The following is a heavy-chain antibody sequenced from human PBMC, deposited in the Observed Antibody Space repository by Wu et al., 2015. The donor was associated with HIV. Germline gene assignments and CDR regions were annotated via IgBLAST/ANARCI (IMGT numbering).Heavy chain of an antibody. CDR3: ARGGVYGVNVGDYSYYYYIDV. Sequence: QVQLVQSGAEVKKTGSSVRVSCKASGGTLSSYAISWVRQAPGQGLEWMGGIILYFGQANYARKFQGRVTITADESTNTSYMELTSLTSEDTAVYYCARGGVYGVNVGDYSYYYYIDVWGKGTTVTVSS. D-gene: IGHD4-23*01. V-gene: IGHV1-69*12. CDR1: GGTLSSYA. CDR2: IILYFGQA. J-gene: IGHJ6*03.